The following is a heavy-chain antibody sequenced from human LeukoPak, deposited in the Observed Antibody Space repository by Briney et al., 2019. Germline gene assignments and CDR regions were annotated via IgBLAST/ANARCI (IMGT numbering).Heavy chain of an antibody. CDR3: TTDDGHCSSTSCYTWEGY. D-gene: IGHD2-2*01. J-gene: IGHJ4*02. CDR1: GFTFSNAW. CDR2: IKSKTDGGTT. V-gene: IGHV3-15*01. Sequence: GGSLRLSCAASGFTFSNAWMSWVRQAPGKGLEWVGRIKSKTDGGTTDYAAPVKGRFTISRDDSKNTLYLQMNSLKTEDTAVYYCTTDDGHCSSTSCYTWEGYWGQGTLVTVSS.